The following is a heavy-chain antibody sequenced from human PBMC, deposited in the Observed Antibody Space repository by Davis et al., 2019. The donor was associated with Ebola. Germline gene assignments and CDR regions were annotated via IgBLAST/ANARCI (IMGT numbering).Heavy chain of an antibody. Sequence: ASVKVSCKASRYTFTAYYMHWVRQAPGQGLEWMGWINPHSGATNYAQNFQGRVIMTRDTSINTAYMELTRLTSDDTAVYYCAREATTISYRFDFWGQGTLVTVSS. CDR3: AREATTISYRFDF. CDR2: INPHSGAT. V-gene: IGHV1-2*02. CDR1: RYTFTAYY. D-gene: IGHD3-9*01. J-gene: IGHJ4*02.